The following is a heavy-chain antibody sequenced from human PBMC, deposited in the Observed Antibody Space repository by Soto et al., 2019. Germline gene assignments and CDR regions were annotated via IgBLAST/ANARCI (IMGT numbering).Heavy chain of an antibody. CDR2: ISYDGSNK. CDR3: ANGVYYDSSGPDAFDI. J-gene: IGHJ3*02. Sequence: QVQLVESGGGVVQPGRSLRLSCAASRFTFSSYGMHWVRQAPGKGLEWVAVISYDGSNKYYADSVKGRFTISRDNSKNTLYLQMNSLRAEDTAVYYCANGVYYDSSGPDAFDIWCQGTMVTVSS. CDR1: RFTFSSYG. D-gene: IGHD3-22*01. V-gene: IGHV3-30*18.